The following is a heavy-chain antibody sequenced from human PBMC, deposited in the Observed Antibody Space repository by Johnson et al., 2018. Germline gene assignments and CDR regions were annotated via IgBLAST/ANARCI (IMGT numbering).Heavy chain of an antibody. Sequence: QLVQSGGRLVQPGMSLTLACTVSGFTFDDYGMHWARQAPGKGLEWVSGIDWNSGRIDYADSVKGRFTISRDNAKNSLYLQMNSLRAEDTALYYCSKDLGSSRRHGMDVWGQGTTVTVFS. D-gene: IGHD6-13*01. V-gene: IGHV3-9*01. CDR1: GFTFDDYG. CDR3: SKDLGSSRRHGMDV. J-gene: IGHJ6*02. CDR2: IDWNSGRI.